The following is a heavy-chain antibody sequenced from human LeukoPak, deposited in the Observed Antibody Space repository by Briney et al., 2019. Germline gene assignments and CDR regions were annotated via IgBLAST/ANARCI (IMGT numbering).Heavy chain of an antibody. CDR2: ISSSSSYI. D-gene: IGHD6-19*01. J-gene: IGHJ4*02. CDR1: GFTFSSYE. V-gene: IGHV3-21*01. CDR3: ARDPVAALIDY. Sequence: GGSLRLSCAASGFTFSSYEMNWVRRAPGKGLEWVSSISSSSSYIYYADSVKGRFTISRDNAKNSLYLQMNSLRAEDTAVYYCARDPVAALIDYWGQGTLVTVSS.